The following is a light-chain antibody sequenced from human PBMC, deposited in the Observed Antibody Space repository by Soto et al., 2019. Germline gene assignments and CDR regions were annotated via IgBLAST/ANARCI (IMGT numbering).Light chain of an antibody. J-gene: IGKJ5*01. CDR1: QSVNNN. CDR2: DAS. CDR3: QQRSNWPPSIT. V-gene: IGKV3-11*01. Sequence: ETLMTQSPATLSVSPGERATLSCRASQSVNNNLAWYQQKLGQAPRVLIYDASNRATGIPARFSGSGSGTDFTLTISSLEPEDFAVYYCQQRSNWPPSITFGQGTRLEIK.